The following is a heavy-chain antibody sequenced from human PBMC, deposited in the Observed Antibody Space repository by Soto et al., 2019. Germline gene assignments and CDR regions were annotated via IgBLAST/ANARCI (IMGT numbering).Heavy chain of an antibody. CDR1: GGSISSGGYY. D-gene: IGHD3-3*01. J-gene: IGHJ4*02. CDR2: IYYSGST. CDR3: ARAVGREYYDFWSGYEPDY. V-gene: IGHV4-31*03. Sequence: QVQLQESGPGLVKPSQTLSLTCTVSGGSISSGGYYWSWIRQHPGKGLEWIGYIYYSGSTHYNPSXXSRVSLPVAPXXNXFXPKLSSVTAADTAVYYCARAVGREYYDFWSGYEPDYWGQGTLVTVSS.